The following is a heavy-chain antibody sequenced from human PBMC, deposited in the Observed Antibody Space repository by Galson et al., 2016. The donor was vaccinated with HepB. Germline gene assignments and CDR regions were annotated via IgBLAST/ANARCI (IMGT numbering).Heavy chain of an antibody. D-gene: IGHD3-22*01. Sequence: SLRLSCAASGFTFTTYWMSWVRQAPGKGLEWVANIKPDGSEKYYVDSVKGRFTISRDNAKNSLYLQMNSLRAEDTAVYYCAQYYYDSSGYVVYFQNWGQGSRVTVSS. CDR2: IKPDGSEK. CDR1: GFTFTTYW. CDR3: AQYYYDSSGYVVYFQN. V-gene: IGHV3-7*03. J-gene: IGHJ1*01.